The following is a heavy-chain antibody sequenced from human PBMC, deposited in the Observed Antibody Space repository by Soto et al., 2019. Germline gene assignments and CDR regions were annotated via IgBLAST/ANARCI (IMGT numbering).Heavy chain of an antibody. CDR2: IYYSGST. V-gene: IGHV4-30-4*01. D-gene: IGHD2-15*01. J-gene: IGHJ3*02. Sequence: SETLSLTCTVSGGSISSGDYYWSWIRQPPGKGLEWIGYIYYSGSTYYNPSLKSRVTMSVDTSKNQFSLKLSSVTAADTAVYYCARPGYCSGGSCYDAAFDIWGQGTMVTVSS. CDR3: ARPGYCSGGSCYDAAFDI. CDR1: GGSISSGDYY.